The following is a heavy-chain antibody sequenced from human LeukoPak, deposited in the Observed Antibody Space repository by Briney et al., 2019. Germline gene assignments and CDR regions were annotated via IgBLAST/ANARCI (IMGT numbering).Heavy chain of an antibody. CDR1: GYTFTSYG. V-gene: IGHV1-18*01. CDR3: ARDNKFGGVIVLLDY. CDR2: ISAYYGNT. Sequence: ASVKVSCKASGYTFTSYGISWVRQAPGQGLEWMGWISAYYGNTNYAQKLQGRVTMTTDTSTSTAYMELRSLRSDDTAVYYCARDNKFGGVIVLLDYWGQGTLVTVSS. J-gene: IGHJ4*02. D-gene: IGHD3-16*02.